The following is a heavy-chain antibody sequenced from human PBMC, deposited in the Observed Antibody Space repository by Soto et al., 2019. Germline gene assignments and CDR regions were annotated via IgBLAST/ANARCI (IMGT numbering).Heavy chain of an antibody. Sequence: SETLSLTCAVSGGSISSGGYSWNWIRQPPGKGLEWIGYIYHSGGTYYNPSLKSRVAISVDTSKNQFSLKLTSVTAADTAVYYCARDKITGLFDYWGQGTLVTVSS. D-gene: IGHD2-8*02. J-gene: IGHJ4*02. V-gene: IGHV4-30-2*01. CDR2: IYHSGGT. CDR1: GGSISSGGYS. CDR3: ARDKITGLFDY.